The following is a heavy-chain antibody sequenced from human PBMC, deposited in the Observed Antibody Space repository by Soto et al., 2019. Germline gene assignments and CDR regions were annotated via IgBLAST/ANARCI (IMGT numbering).Heavy chain of an antibody. CDR1: GFTFGVYW. CDR3: ARESGYGSGTSVIHYLDY. Sequence: EVQLEESGGGLVQPGGSLRLSCAASGFTFGVYWMSWVRQAPGKGLEWLGTIKWDASEKKYVDSVKGRFTISRDNAKNARYLQMDSLRAEYTAVYYGARESGYGSGTSVIHYLDYWGQGTLVTVSS. J-gene: IGHJ4*02. CDR2: IKWDASEK. V-gene: IGHV3-7*01. D-gene: IGHD3-10*01.